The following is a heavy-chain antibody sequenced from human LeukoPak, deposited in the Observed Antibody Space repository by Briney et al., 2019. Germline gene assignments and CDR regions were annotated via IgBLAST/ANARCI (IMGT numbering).Heavy chain of an antibody. J-gene: IGHJ3*02. V-gene: IGHV3-23*01. Sequence: GGTLRLSCAASGFTFSSYGMSWVRQAPGKGLEWVSAISGSGGSTYYADSVKGRFTISRDNSKNTLYLQMNSLRAEDTAVYYCAKDHLLLWFGEPPRNAFDIWGQGTMVTVSS. CDR2: ISGSGGST. CDR1: GFTFSSYG. CDR3: AKDHLLLWFGEPPRNAFDI. D-gene: IGHD3-10*01.